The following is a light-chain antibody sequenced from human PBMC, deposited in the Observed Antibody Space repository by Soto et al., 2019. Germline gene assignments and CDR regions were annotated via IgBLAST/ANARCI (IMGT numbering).Light chain of an antibody. Sequence: QSALTQPRSVSGSPGQSVTLSCTGTSSDVGSYNYVSWYQHHPGKAPKLMIYDVTKRPSGVPDRFSGSKSGNTASLTISGLQAEDEADYSCCSSAGSYSDVFGTGTKLTVL. J-gene: IGLJ1*01. V-gene: IGLV2-11*01. CDR3: CSSAGSYSDV. CDR1: SSDVGSYNY. CDR2: DVT.